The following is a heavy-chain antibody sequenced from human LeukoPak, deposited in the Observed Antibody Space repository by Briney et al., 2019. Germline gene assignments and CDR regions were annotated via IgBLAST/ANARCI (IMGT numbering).Heavy chain of an antibody. J-gene: IGHJ2*01. CDR2: INHSGST. CDR1: GRSFSGYY. D-gene: IGHD2-2*01. V-gene: IGHV4-34*01. Sequence: SETLSLTCAVYGRSFSGYYWSWIRQPPGKGLEWIGEINHSGSTNYNPSLKSRVTISVDTSKNQFSLKLSSVTAADTAVYYCARGPYCSSTSCYPYWYFDLWGRGTLVTVSS. CDR3: ARGPYCSSTSCYPYWYFDL.